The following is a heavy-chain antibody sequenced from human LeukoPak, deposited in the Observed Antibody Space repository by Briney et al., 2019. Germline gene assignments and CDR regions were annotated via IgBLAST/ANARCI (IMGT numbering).Heavy chain of an antibody. D-gene: IGHD5-18*01. J-gene: IGHJ4*02. V-gene: IGHV4-30-4*01. Sequence: KSSETLSLTCTVSGGSISSGDYYWSWIRQPPGKGLEWIGYIYYSGSTYYNPSLKSRVTISVDTSKNQFSLKLSSVTAADTAVYYCAKRGYSYGLHDYWGQGTLVTVSS. CDR3: AKRGYSYGLHDY. CDR2: IYYSGST. CDR1: GGSISSGDYY.